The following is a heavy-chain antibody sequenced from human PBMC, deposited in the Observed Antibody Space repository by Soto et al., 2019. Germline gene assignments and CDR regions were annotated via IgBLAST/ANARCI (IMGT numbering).Heavy chain of an antibody. V-gene: IGHV4-31*03. CDR3: ASARLYSGNYYFDY. Sequence: PSETLSLTCTVSGGSINSGVYYWSWIRQHPGKGLEWIGYIYYSGSTYYNPSLKSRVTVSVDTSKNQFSLNLSSVTAADTAVYYCASARLYSGNYYFDYWGQGTLVTVSS. J-gene: IGHJ4*02. CDR1: GGSINSGVYY. D-gene: IGHD1-26*01. CDR2: IYYSGST.